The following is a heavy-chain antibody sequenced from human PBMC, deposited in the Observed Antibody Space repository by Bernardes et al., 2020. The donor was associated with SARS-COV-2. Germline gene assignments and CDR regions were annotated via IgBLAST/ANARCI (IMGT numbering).Heavy chain of an antibody. J-gene: IGHJ4*02. CDR1: GASIGRYY. D-gene: IGHD1-26*01. V-gene: IGHV4-59*08. Sequence: SKTLSPTCTVSGASIGRYYWSWIRQPPGQGLEWIGYIYYTGSTKYNPSLKSRVTMSIGTSKTQFSLKLSSVTAADTAVYYCARHPPREWAILGEFDYWGQGTLVTVSS. CDR2: IYYTGST. CDR3: ARHPPREWAILGEFDY.